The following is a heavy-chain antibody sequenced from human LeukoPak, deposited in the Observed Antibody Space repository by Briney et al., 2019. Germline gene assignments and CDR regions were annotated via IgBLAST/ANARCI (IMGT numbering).Heavy chain of an antibody. J-gene: IGHJ4*02. CDR2: ISAYNSNT. Sequence: ASVKVSCKASGYTFTSYGISWVRQAPGQGLEWMGWISAYNSNTNYAQKLQGRVTMTTDTSTSTAYMELRSLRSDDTAVYYCARDRYCSGGSCYELGFDYWGQGTLVTVSS. D-gene: IGHD2-15*01. CDR3: ARDRYCSGGSCYELGFDY. V-gene: IGHV1-18*01. CDR1: GYTFTSYG.